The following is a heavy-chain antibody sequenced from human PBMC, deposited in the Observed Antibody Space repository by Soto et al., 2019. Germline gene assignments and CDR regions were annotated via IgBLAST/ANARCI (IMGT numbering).Heavy chain of an antibody. CDR3: EKAPEWFGEHRFDY. J-gene: IGHJ4*02. V-gene: IGHV3-23*01. Sequence: GSLRLSCAASGFTFSSYAMSWVRQAPGKGLEWVSAISGSGGSTYYADSVKGRFTISRDNSKNTLYLQMNSLRAEDTAVYYCEKAPEWFGEHRFDYWGQGTLVTVSS. CDR1: GFTFSSYA. CDR2: ISGSGGST. D-gene: IGHD3-10*01.